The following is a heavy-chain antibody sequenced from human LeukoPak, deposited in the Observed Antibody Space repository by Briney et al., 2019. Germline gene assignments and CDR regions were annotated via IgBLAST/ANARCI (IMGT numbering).Heavy chain of an antibody. CDR2: IYPGDSDT. J-gene: IGHJ3*02. CDR1: GYSFTSYW. D-gene: IGHD6-13*01. CDR3: ARGEYSSSWYPDAFDI. V-gene: IGHV5-51*01. Sequence: GGSLKISCKGSGYSFTSYWIGWVRQMPGKGLEWMGIIYPGDSDTRYSPSFQGQVTISADKSISTAYLQWSSLKASDTAMYYCARGEYSSSWYPDAFDIWGQGTMVTVSS.